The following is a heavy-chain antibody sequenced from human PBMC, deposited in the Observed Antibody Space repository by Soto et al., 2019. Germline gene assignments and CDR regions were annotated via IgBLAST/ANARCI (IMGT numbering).Heavy chain of an antibody. CDR3: TTSASGSYWNFDY. V-gene: IGHV3-15*07. CDR1: GFTFSNAW. CDR2: IKSKTDGGTT. J-gene: IGHJ4*02. Sequence: GGSLRLSCAASGFTFSNAWMNWVRQAPGKGLEWVGRIKSKTDGGTTDYAAPVKGRFTISRDDSKNTLYLQMKSLKTEDTAVYYCTTSASGSYWNFDYWGQGTLVTVSS. D-gene: IGHD1-26*01.